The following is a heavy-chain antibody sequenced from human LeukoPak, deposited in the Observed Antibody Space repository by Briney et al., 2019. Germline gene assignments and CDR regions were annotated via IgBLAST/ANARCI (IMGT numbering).Heavy chain of an antibody. V-gene: IGHV4-30-4*01. Sequence: PSETLSLTCTVSGGSISSGDYYWSWIRQPPGKGLEWIGYIYYSGSTYYNPSLKSRVTISVDTSKNQFSLRLSSVTAADTAVYYCARHPSLTPYNWFDPWGQGTLVTVSS. D-gene: IGHD4-23*01. CDR1: GGSISSGDYY. CDR2: IYYSGST. CDR3: ARHPSLTPYNWFDP. J-gene: IGHJ5*02.